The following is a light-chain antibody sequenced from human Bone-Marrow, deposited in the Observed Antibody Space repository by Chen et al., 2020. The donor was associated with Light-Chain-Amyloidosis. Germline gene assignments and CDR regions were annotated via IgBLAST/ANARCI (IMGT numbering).Light chain of an antibody. Sequence: EIVLTQSPGTLSLSPGERATLSCRASQSVSSSYLAWYQQKPGQAPRLLIYGASSRAAGIPDRVSGSGSGTDFTLTISRLESEDFAVYYCQQYAGSLWTFGQGTKVEIK. V-gene: IGKV3-20*01. CDR2: GAS. J-gene: IGKJ1*01. CDR1: QSVSSSY. CDR3: QQYAGSLWT.